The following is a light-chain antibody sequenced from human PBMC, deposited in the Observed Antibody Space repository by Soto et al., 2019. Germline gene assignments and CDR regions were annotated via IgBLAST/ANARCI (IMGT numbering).Light chain of an antibody. CDR1: QDISTY. V-gene: IGKV1-27*01. CDR2: AAY. CDR3: QKYDNAPLT. Sequence: DIQMTQAPSSLSASVGDRVTITCRARQDISTYLAWYQQKPGKVPKLLISAAYTLQSGVPPRFSGSGSGTYFTLTISSLQPEEVATEYCQKYDNAPLTFGGGTKVEIK. J-gene: IGKJ4*01.